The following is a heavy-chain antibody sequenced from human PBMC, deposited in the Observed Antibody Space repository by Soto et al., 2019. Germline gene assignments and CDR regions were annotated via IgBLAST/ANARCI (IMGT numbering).Heavy chain of an antibody. CDR3: AKSAGPISVTVKRNFDY. Sequence: LRLSCAASGFTFDSYAMGWVRQAPGRGLEWVSSLGTSGSTTYYADSVKGRFTISRDNSKSTLFLQMNSLRAEDTAVYFCAKSAGPISVTVKRNFDYWGQGTLVTVSS. CDR1: GFTFDSYA. V-gene: IGHV3-23*01. J-gene: IGHJ4*02. CDR2: LGTSGSTT. D-gene: IGHD2-8*01.